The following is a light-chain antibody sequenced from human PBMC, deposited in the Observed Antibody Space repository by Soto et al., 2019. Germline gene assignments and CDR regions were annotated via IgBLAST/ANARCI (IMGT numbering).Light chain of an antibody. Sequence: EIVLTQSPATLSLSPGERVALSCRASQNVNSYFLAWYQQKRGQAPRLLIYGVSTRAAGIPDRFSGSGSGTDFTLTLSRLEPADFAVYYCQQYDSSIWTFGQGTEVEIK. CDR1: QNVNSYF. J-gene: IGKJ1*01. V-gene: IGKV3-20*01. CDR3: QQYDSSIWT. CDR2: GVS.